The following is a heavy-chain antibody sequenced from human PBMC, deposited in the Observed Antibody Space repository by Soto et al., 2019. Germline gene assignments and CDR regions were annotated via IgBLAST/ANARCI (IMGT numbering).Heavy chain of an antibody. D-gene: IGHD5-12*01. CDR1: GYSFTSSW. Sequence: RGESLKISCKDSGYSFTSSWIGWVRQTPGKGLEWMGIIYPGDSNTKYSPSFQGQVTISADKSISTAYLQWSSLKASDTAIYYCARIFAGGYSGYDYYYYGMDVWGQGTTVTVSS. CDR2: IYPGDSNT. J-gene: IGHJ6*02. CDR3: ARIFAGGYSGYDYYYYGMDV. V-gene: IGHV5-51*01.